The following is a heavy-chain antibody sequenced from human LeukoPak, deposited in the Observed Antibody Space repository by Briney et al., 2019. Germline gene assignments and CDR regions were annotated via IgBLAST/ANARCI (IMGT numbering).Heavy chain of an antibody. V-gene: IGHV2-70*11. CDR3: ARAPAVAGTAFDY. D-gene: IGHD6-19*01. CDR2: IDWDDDK. CDR1: GFALGTSGMC. J-gene: IGHJ4*02. Sequence: SGPTLLQPPPPLTLTCTFSGFALGTSGMCVSWIRQPPGTALEWLARIDWDDDKYYSTSLKTRLTISNDTSNNQVLLTMTNMDPVDTATYYCARAPAVAGTAFDYWGQGTLVTVSS.